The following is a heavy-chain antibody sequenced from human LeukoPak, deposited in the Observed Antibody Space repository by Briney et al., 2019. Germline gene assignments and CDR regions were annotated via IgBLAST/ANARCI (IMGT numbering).Heavy chain of an antibody. D-gene: IGHD2-15*01. CDR1: GFTFSSYG. CDR3: AKDGVLALDY. V-gene: IGHV3-30*18. J-gene: IGHJ4*02. CDR2: ISYDGSNK. Sequence: GGSLRLSCAASGFTFSSYGMHWVRQAPGKGLEWVAVISYDGSNKYYADSVKGRFTISRDNSKNTPYLQMNSLRAEDTAVYYCAKDGVLALDYWGQGTLVTVSS.